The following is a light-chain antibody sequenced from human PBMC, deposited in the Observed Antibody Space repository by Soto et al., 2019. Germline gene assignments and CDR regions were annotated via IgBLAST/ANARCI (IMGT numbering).Light chain of an antibody. CDR2: EVQ. J-gene: IGLJ2*01. CDR3: CSYGGSYVV. V-gene: IGLV2-11*01. Sequence: QSVLTQPRSGSGSPGQSVTISCTGTSSDVGCYHYVSWDQQHPVKAPKLMIYEVQKWSSGFPDRFSGSKSGNTASLNISGLQAEDEADYYCCSYGGSYVVFGGGTKLTVL. CDR1: SSDVGCYHY.